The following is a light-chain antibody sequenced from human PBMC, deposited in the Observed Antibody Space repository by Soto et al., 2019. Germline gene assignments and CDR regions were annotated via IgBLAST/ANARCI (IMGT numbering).Light chain of an antibody. CDR1: SSDVGGYNY. J-gene: IGLJ2*01. V-gene: IGLV2-11*01. Sequence: QLVLTQPRSVSGSPGQSVTISCTGTSSDVGGYNYVSWYQQHPGKAPKFMIYDVSKRPSGVPDRFSGSKSGNTASLTISGLQAEDEADYYCCSYAGTYTLIFGGGTKLTVL. CDR3: CSYAGTYTLI. CDR2: DVS.